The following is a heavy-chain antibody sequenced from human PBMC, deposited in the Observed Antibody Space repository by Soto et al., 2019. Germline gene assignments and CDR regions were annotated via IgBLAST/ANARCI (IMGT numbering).Heavy chain of an antibody. J-gene: IGHJ5*02. Sequence: EEQLVESGGGLVKPGGSLRLSCAASGFFFSSYSMNWVRQAPGKGLEWVSSISGNSAFIYYAASVKGRFTISRDNAENSLSLQLSSLRAEDTAVYYCARSGFRITNDLWGQGTPVTVSS. CDR2: ISGNSAFI. D-gene: IGHD3-10*01. CDR1: GFFFSSYS. CDR3: ARSGFRITNDL. V-gene: IGHV3-21*02.